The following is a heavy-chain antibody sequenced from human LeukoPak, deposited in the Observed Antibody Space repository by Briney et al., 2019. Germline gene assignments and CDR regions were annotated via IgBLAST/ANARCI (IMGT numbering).Heavy chain of an antibody. V-gene: IGHV1-2*02. J-gene: IGHJ4*02. CDR3: ARDTVLATITLGY. CDR1: GYTFTGYY. D-gene: IGHD5-24*01. Sequence: ASVKVSCKASGYTFTGYYMHWVRQAPGQGREWMGWINPNSGGTNYAQKFQGRVTMTRDTSISTAYMELSRLRSDDTAVYYCARDTVLATITLGYWGQGTLVTVSS. CDR2: INPNSGGT.